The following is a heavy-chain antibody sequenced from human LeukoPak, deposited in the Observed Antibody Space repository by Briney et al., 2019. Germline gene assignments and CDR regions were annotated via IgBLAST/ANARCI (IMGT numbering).Heavy chain of an antibody. V-gene: IGHV4-34*01. CDR2: INHSGST. D-gene: IGHD3-10*01. CDR1: GGSFSGYY. CDR3: AKSNGYGLVDI. J-gene: IGHJ3*02. Sequence: PSETLSLTCAVYGGSFSGYYWSWIRQPPGKGLEWIGEINHSGSTNYNPSLKSRVTISLNTSRNHFSLMLNSVTAADTAVYYCAKSNGYGLVDIRGQGKMVTVSS.